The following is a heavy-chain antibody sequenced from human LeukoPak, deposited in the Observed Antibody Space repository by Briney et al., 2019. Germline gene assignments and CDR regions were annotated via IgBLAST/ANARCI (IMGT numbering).Heavy chain of an antibody. V-gene: IGHV4-61*02. Sequence: SETLSLTCTVSGGSISSGSYCWSWIRQPAGNGLEWIVRIYDSGSTTYNPSLKSRVTISVATSKNQFSLKLSSVTAADTAVYYCASFHRSGTDYWGQGNLVTVSS. CDR3: ASFHRSGTDY. J-gene: IGHJ4*02. CDR1: GGSISSGSYC. D-gene: IGHD3-3*01. CDR2: IYDSGST.